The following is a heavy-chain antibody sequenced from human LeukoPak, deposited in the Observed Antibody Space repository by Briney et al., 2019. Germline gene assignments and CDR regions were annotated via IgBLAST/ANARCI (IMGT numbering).Heavy chain of an antibody. CDR3: ARGRCSSTSCYKGYYYYYMDV. D-gene: IGHD2-2*02. CDR1: GYTFTSYD. CDR2: MNPNSGNT. Sequence: ASVKVSCKASGYTFTSYDINWVRQATGQGLEWMGWMNPNSGNTGHAQKFQGRVTSTRNTSISTAYMELSSLRSEDTAVYYCARGRCSSTSCYKGYYYYYMDVWGKGTTVTVSS. J-gene: IGHJ6*03. V-gene: IGHV1-8*03.